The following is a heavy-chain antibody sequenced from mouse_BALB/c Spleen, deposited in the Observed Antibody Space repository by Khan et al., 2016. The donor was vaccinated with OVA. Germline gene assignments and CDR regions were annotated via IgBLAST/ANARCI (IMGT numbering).Heavy chain of an antibody. CDR2: IDPANGNT. V-gene: IGHV14-3*02. Sequence: VQLQQSGAELVKPGASVKLSCTASGFNIKDTHMHWVKQRPEQGLEWIGRIDPANGNTKYDPKFQGKATITADTSSTTAYLQLSSLTSEDTAVYYCARDDGNFFAYWGQGTLVTVSA. J-gene: IGHJ3*01. D-gene: IGHD2-3*01. CDR1: GFNIKDTH. CDR3: ARDDGNFFAY.